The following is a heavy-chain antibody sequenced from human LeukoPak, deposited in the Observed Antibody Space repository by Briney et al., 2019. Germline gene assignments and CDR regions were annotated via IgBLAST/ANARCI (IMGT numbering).Heavy chain of an antibody. CDR1: GGSIGSGDYY. V-gene: IGHV4-39*01. Sequence: SQTLSLTCTVSGGSIGSGDYYWGWIRQPPGKGLEWIGSIYYSGSTYYNPSLKSRVTISVDTSKNQFSLKLSSVTAADTAVYYCARLRIRIAAAGLHFDYWGQGTLVTVSS. D-gene: IGHD6-13*01. CDR3: ARLRIRIAAAGLHFDY. J-gene: IGHJ4*02. CDR2: IYYSGST.